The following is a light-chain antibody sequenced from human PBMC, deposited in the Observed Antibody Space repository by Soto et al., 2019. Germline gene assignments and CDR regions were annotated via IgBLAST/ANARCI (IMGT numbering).Light chain of an antibody. CDR1: SSNIGNNF. Sequence: QSVLTQSPSVSAAPGQKVTLSCSGSSSNIGNNFVSWYQQLPGTAPKLLIYDNNKRPSGIPDRFSGSKSGSSATLGITGLQTGDEADYYCGTWDNSLSAYVFGSATKVTVL. CDR2: DNN. CDR3: GTWDNSLSAYV. V-gene: IGLV1-51*01. J-gene: IGLJ1*01.